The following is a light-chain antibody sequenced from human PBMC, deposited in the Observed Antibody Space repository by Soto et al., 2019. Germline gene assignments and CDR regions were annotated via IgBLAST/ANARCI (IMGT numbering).Light chain of an antibody. CDR1: SSDVGGYNS. CDR2: EVN. V-gene: IGLV2-14*01. Sequence: QSVLTQPASVSGSPGQSITVSCTGTSSDVGGYNSVSWYQQHPGKTPKLMIFEVNNRPSGVSNRFSGSKSGNTASLTISGLQAEDEADYYCSSSTNTITVIFGGGTKLTVL. CDR3: SSSTNTITVI. J-gene: IGLJ2*01.